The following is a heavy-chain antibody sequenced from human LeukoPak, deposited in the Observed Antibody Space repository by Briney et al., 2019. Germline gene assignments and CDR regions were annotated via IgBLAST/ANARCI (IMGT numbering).Heavy chain of an antibody. J-gene: IGHJ4*02. CDR2: ISSSSSTI. V-gene: IGHV3-48*01. CDR1: GFTFSSYS. CDR3: ARDLSVKAAGRVY. Sequence: GGSLRLSCAASGFTFSSYSMNWVRQAPGKGLEWVSYISSSSSTIYYADSVKGRFTISRDNAKNSLYLQMNSLRAEDTAVYYCARDLSVKAAGRVYWGQGTLVTVSS. D-gene: IGHD6-13*01.